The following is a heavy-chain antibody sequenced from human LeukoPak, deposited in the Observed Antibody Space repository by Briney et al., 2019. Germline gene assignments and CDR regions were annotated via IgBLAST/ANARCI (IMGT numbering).Heavy chain of an antibody. D-gene: IGHD2-21*02. V-gene: IGHV1-46*01. Sequence: ASVKVSCKASGYTFTSYYMHWVRQAPGQGLEWMGIIYPSGGSTSYAQKFQGRVTMTRDTSTSTVYMGLSSLRSEDTAVYYCAANGYCGSDCYYYFDYWGQGTLVTVSS. CDR1: GYTFTSYY. CDR2: IYPSGGST. CDR3: AANGYCGSDCYYYFDY. J-gene: IGHJ4*02.